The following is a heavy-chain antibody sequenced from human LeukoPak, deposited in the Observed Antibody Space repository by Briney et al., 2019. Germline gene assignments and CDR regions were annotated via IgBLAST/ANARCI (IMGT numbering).Heavy chain of an antibody. V-gene: IGHV3-7*04. D-gene: IGHD6-6*01. CDR1: GFSFNFHQ. CDR2: IKQDGGVQ. J-gene: IGHJ4*02. Sequence: PGGSQSLLCAASGFSFNFHQMTWVRQAPGKGLEWVANIKQDGGVQNYVDSVKGRFTISRDNAKNSLYLQMNSLRPEDTAVYYCARGLVAARGIDYWGQGTMVTVSS. CDR3: ARGLVAARGIDY.